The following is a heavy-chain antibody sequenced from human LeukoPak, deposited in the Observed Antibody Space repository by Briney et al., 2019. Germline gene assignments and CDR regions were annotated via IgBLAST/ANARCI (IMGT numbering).Heavy chain of an antibody. V-gene: IGHV4-59*01. D-gene: IGHD3-3*01. CDR2: IYYSGST. J-gene: IGHJ4*02. CDR3: ARCYDFWSLDY. Sequence: SETLSLTCTVSGGSISSYYWSWIRQPPGKGLEWIGYIYYSGSTNYNPSLKSRVTISVDTSKNQFSLKLSSVTAADTAVYYCARCYDFWSLDYWGQGTLVTVSS. CDR1: GGSISSYY.